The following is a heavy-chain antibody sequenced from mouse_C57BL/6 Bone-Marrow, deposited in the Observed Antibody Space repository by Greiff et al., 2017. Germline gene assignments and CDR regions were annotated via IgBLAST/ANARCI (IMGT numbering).Heavy chain of an antibody. CDR2: IYPGSGNT. J-gene: IGHJ4*01. D-gene: IGHD3-2*01. CDR3: ARWRQVYAMDY. Sequence: QVQLKQSGPELVKPGASVKISCKASGYSFTSYYIHWVKQRPGQGLEWIGWIYPGSGNTKYNEKFKGKATLTADTSSSTAYMQLSSLTSEDSAVYYCARWRQVYAMDYWGQGTSVTVSS. V-gene: IGHV1-66*01. CDR1: GYSFTSYY.